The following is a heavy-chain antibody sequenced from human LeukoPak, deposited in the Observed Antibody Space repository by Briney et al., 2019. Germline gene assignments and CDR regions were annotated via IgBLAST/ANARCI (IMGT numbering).Heavy chain of an antibody. V-gene: IGHV1-8*02. D-gene: IGHD3-10*01. Sequence: ASVKVSCKASGYTFTGYYMHWVRQAPGQGLEWMGWISAYNGNTNYAQKLQGRVTMTRNTSISTAYMELSSLRSEDTAVYYCARGRYRGAFSPLWFDPWGQGTLVTVSS. CDR1: GYTFTGYY. CDR3: ARGRYRGAFSPLWFDP. CDR2: ISAYNGNT. J-gene: IGHJ5*02.